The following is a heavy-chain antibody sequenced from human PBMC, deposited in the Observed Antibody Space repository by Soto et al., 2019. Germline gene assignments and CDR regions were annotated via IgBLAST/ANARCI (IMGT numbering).Heavy chain of an antibody. CDR3: AYGSGSLNWFDP. J-gene: IGHJ5*02. Sequence: QVQLVQSGAEVKKPGASVKVSCKASGYTFTGYYMHWVRQAPGQGLEWMGWINPNSGGRNYAQKFQGWVSMTRDTPISTAYMELRRMRSDDTAVYYCAYGSGSLNWFDPWGQGTLVTVSS. D-gene: IGHD3-10*01. CDR1: GYTFTGYY. CDR2: INPNSGGR. V-gene: IGHV1-2*04.